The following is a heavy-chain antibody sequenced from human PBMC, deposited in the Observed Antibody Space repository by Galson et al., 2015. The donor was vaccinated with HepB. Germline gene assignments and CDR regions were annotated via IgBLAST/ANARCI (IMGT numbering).Heavy chain of an antibody. CDR2: TYYSQST. CDR1: GGSDSSHY. Sequence: ETLSLTCTVSGGSDSSHYRSWIRQSPGKGLEWIGYTYYSQSTNYNPSLKSRVTISADTSKNQFSLRLSSVTAADTAVYYCATYSTSHGFDIWGQGTMVTVSS. CDR3: ATYSTSHGFDI. J-gene: IGHJ3*02. V-gene: IGHV4-59*02. D-gene: IGHD2/OR15-2a*01.